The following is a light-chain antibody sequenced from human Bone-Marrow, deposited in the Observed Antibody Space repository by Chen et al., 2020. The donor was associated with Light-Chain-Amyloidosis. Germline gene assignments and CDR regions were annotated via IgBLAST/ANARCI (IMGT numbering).Light chain of an antibody. CDR1: SSDVGGYNY. CDR3: SSYTTTSTLV. V-gene: IGLV2-14*03. J-gene: IGLJ2*01. Sequence: QSALTQPASVSGSPGQSITISCTGTSSDVGGYNYVSWYQQHPGKAPKLIIYVVSSRPSGVSNRFSGSKPGISASLTISGLQAEDYADYYCSSYTTTSTLVFGGGTKLTVL. CDR2: VVS.